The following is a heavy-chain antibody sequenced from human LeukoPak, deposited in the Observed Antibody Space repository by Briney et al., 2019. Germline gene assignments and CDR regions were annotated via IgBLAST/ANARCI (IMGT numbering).Heavy chain of an antibody. J-gene: IGHJ4*02. CDR1: GYTFTGYY. D-gene: IGHD2-15*01. Sequence: ASVKVSCKASGYTFTGYYMHWVRQAPGQGLEWMGWINPNSGGTNYAQKFQGRVTMTRDTSISTAYMELSRLRSDDTAVYYCATTRYCSGGSCSPAHWGQGTLVTVSS. CDR3: ATTRYCSGGSCSPAH. CDR2: INPNSGGT. V-gene: IGHV1-2*02.